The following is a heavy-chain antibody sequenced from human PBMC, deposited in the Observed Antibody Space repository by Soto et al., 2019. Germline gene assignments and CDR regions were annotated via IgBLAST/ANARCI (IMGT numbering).Heavy chain of an antibody. CDR1: GDSVSSNSAA. Sequence: SQTLSLTCAISGDSVSSNSAAWNWIRQSPSRGLEWLGRTYYRSKWYNDYAVSVKSRITINPDTSKNQFSLQLNSVTPEDTAVYYCARILTPTSSSRYGMDGWGQGTKVTVSS. CDR3: ARILTPTSSSRYGMDG. V-gene: IGHV6-1*01. J-gene: IGHJ6*02. D-gene: IGHD6-13*01. CDR2: TYYRSKWYN.